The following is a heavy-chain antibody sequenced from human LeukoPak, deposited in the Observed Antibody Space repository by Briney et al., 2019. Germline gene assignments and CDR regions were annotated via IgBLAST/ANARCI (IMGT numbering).Heavy chain of an antibody. J-gene: IGHJ3*02. CDR3: ARDLGIVVVGGAFDI. Sequence: ASVKVSCKASGGTFSSYAISWVRQAPGQGLEWMGWISAYNGNTNYAQKLQGRVTMTTDTSTSTAYMELRSLRSDDTAVYYCARDLGIVVVGGAFDIWGQGTMVTVSS. D-gene: IGHD3-22*01. V-gene: IGHV1-18*01. CDR1: GGTFSSYA. CDR2: ISAYNGNT.